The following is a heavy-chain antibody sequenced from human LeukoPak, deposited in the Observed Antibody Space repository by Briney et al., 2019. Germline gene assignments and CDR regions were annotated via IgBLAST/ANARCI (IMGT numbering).Heavy chain of an antibody. CDR3: AGDISGYFNTRGEGY. Sequence: GGSLRLSCAASGYTFSSHGLTWVRQAPGKGLEWISTFNGAGDNTFYADSVKGRFTISRDNAKNSLYLQMNSLRAEDTAVYYCAGDISGYFNTRGEGYWGQGTLVTVSS. D-gene: IGHD3-22*01. CDR1: GYTFSSHG. V-gene: IGHV3-21*04. CDR2: FNGAGDNT. J-gene: IGHJ4*02.